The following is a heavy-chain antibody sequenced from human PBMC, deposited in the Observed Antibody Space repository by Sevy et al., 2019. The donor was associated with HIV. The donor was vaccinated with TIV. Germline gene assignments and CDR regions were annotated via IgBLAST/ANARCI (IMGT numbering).Heavy chain of an antibody. CDR2: IKEDGSDK. CDR1: GFTFTTSW. D-gene: IGHD3-16*01. Sequence: GGSLRLSCAASGFTFTTSWMNWVRQAPGKGLEWVANIKEDGSDKNYVESVKGRFTVSRDKAKNALYLQMYSLRVEDTAVYFCAKMGASGVYWGQGTVVTVSS. J-gene: IGHJ4*02. V-gene: IGHV3-7*01. CDR3: AKMGASGVY.